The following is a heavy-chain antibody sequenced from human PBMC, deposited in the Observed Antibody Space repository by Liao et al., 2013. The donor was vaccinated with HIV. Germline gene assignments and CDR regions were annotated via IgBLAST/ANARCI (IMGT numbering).Heavy chain of an antibody. V-gene: IGHV4-4*07. CDR3: ASGYNWNYVGH. J-gene: IGHJ5*02. D-gene: IGHD1-7*01. CDR1: GGSISSYY. Sequence: QVQLQESGPGLVKPSETLSLTCTVSGGSISSYYWSWIRQPAGKGLEWIGRIYTSGITNDNPSLKSRVTMSLDTSKNQFSLKLRSVTAADTAMYYCASGYNWNYVGHWGLGTLVTVSS. CDR2: IYTSGIT.